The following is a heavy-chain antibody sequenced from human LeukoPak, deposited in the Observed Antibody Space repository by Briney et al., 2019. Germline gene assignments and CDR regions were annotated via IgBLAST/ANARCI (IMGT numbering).Heavy chain of an antibody. V-gene: IGHV4-39*07. CDR2: IYYSGST. CDR1: GGSISSSSYY. D-gene: IGHD1-26*01. CDR3: ARAIVGATIVYFDY. J-gene: IGHJ4*02. Sequence: PSETLSLTCTVSGGSISSSSYYWGWIRQPPGKGLEWIGSIYYSGSTYYNPSLKSRVTISVDTSKNQFSLKLSSVTAADTAVYYCARAIVGATIVYFDYWGQGTLVTVSS.